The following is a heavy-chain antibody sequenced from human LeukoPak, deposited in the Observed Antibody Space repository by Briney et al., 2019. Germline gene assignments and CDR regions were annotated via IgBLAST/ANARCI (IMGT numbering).Heavy chain of an antibody. CDR3: ASSPGDYYYYYGMDV. D-gene: IGHD4-17*01. CDR1: GGSISSYY. Sequence: SETLSLTCTVSGGSISSYYWSWIRQPPGKGLEWIGEINHSGSTNYNPSLKSRVTISVDTSKNQFSLKLSSVTAADTAVYYCASSPGDYYYYYGMDVWGQGTTVTVSS. J-gene: IGHJ6*02. V-gene: IGHV4-34*01. CDR2: INHSGST.